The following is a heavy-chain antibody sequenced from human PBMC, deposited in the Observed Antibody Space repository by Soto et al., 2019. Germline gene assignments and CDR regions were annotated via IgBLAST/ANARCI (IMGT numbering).Heavy chain of an antibody. CDR3: ARGGLAARKGRWFDP. CDR1: GGSINSYY. V-gene: IGHV4-59*01. CDR2: IHYSGST. Sequence: SETLSLTCTVSGGSINSYYWGWIRQPPGKGLEWIGYIHYSGSTNYNPSLKSRVTISIDTPKNQFSLKVNSMTAADTAVYYCARGGLAARKGRWFDPWGQGTLVTVSS. D-gene: IGHD6-6*01. J-gene: IGHJ5*02.